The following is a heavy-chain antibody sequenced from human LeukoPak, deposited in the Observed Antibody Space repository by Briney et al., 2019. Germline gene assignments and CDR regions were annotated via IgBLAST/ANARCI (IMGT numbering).Heavy chain of an antibody. CDR1: GYTFTSYG. J-gene: IGHJ4*02. D-gene: IGHD3-22*01. CDR3: ARAHYDSSGYYCLDY. Sequence: ASVKVSCKASGYTFTSYGISWVRQAPGQGLEWMGWISAYNGNTNYAQKFQGRVTITRNTSISTAYMELSSLRSEDTAVYYCARAHYDSSGYYCLDYWGQGTLVTVSS. CDR2: ISAYNGNT. V-gene: IGHV1-18*01.